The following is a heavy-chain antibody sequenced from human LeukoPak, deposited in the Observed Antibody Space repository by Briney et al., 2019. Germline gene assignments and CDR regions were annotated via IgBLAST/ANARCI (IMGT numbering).Heavy chain of an antibody. V-gene: IGHV3-23*01. CDR2: FVGSGCTT. D-gene: IGHD6-19*01. CDR1: GFTFSNFT. CDR3: AKARLSTGWAYHDY. Sequence: PGGSLTLSCAASGFTFSNFTMSWVRQAPGKGLEWASPFVGSGCTTFYADSVKGRFTISRDHSKNTVYLQMDSLRAEDTAVYYCAKARLSTGWAYHDYWGQGTLVTVSS. J-gene: IGHJ4*02.